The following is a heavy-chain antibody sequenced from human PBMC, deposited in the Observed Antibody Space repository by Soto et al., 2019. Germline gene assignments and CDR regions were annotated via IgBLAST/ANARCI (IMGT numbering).Heavy chain of an antibody. CDR2: IYYGGST. Sequence: PSETLSLTCTVSGDSINSGDYYWTWIRQPPGKGLEWIGYIYYGGSTSYTPSLKSRVSISTDTSKNQFSLNLKSVTVADTAVYYCARDGASVTNRDYGLDVWGQGTTVTVSS. D-gene: IGHD4-17*01. J-gene: IGHJ6*02. CDR1: GDSINSGDYY. CDR3: ARDGASVTNRDYGLDV. V-gene: IGHV4-30-4*01.